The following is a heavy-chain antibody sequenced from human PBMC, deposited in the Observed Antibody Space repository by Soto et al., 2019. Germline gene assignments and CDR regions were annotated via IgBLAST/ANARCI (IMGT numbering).Heavy chain of an antibody. CDR2: ISHDGNGK. J-gene: IGHJ4*02. V-gene: IGHV3-30*18. CDR1: GFTFSNYG. Sequence: GGSLRLSCAASGFTFSNYGLHWVRQAPGEDLEWVAIISHDGNGKYYADSVKGRFTISRENSKNTLSLQMNSLRAEDTAVYYCAKGGSPPAYIDNWGLGTLVTVSS. D-gene: IGHD3-16*01. CDR3: AKGGSPPAYIDN.